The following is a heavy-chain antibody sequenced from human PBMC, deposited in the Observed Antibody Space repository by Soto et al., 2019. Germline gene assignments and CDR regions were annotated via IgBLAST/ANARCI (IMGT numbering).Heavy chain of an antibody. CDR1: GFSLSTSGVG. J-gene: IGHJ4*02. Sequence: QITLKESGPTLVKPAQTLTLTCTFSGFSLSTSGVGVGWIRQPPGQALEWPALSYWDDDKPYSPSLKSRLTITMDTSTNQVVLTMINRDPVDTATYYCAHSGDFWGGIEFDYWGQGTLVTVSS. V-gene: IGHV2-5*02. D-gene: IGHD3-3*01. CDR3: AHSGDFWGGIEFDY. CDR2: SYWDDDK.